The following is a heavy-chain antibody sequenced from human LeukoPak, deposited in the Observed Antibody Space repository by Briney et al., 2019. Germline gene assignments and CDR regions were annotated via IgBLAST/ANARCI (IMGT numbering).Heavy chain of an antibody. J-gene: IGHJ6*02. V-gene: IGHV3-21*01. CDR2: ISSSSSYI. CDR3: ARDLGFGCSGGSCYPGLYYYYGMDV. Sequence: GGSLRLSCAASGFTFSNFAMNWVRQAPGKGLEWVSSISSSSSYIYYADSVKGRFTISRDNAKNSLYLQMNSLRAEDTAVYYCARDLGFGCSGGSCYPGLYYYYGMDVWGQGTTVTVSS. CDR1: GFTFSNFA. D-gene: IGHD2-15*01.